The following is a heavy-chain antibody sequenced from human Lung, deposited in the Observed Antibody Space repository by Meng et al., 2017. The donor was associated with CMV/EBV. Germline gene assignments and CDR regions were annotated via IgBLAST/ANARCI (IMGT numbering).Heavy chain of an antibody. J-gene: IGHJ6*02. V-gene: IGHV1-18*01. D-gene: IGHD3-10*01. CDR2: ISAYNGNT. CDR3: ARDRVLRGVNGLDV. Sequence: ASVKVSCKASGYSFRTFGISWVRKAPGQGLEWMGWISAYNGNTTYTQKLQGRVTMTRDTSTRTVYMELRSLRSDDTAVYYCARDRVLRGVNGLDVWGQGTTVTVFS. CDR1: GYSFRTFG.